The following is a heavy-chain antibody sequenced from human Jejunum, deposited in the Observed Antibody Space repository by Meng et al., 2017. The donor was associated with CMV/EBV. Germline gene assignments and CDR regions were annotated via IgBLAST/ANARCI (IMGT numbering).Heavy chain of an antibody. CDR3: AKDPTGIAAGVFDC. D-gene: IGHD6-13*01. J-gene: IGHJ4*02. Sequence: VRVLESGGGLVQHGGSLRLSCAGAGFTFSSYSMSWVRQAPGKGLEWVSTIRGSGGGTYYADSVKGRFTISRDKSKNTLYLQMNSLRAEDTAVYYCAKDPTGIAAGVFDCWGQGTLVTVSS. CDR1: GFTFSSYS. V-gene: IGHV3-23*01. CDR2: IRGSGGGT.